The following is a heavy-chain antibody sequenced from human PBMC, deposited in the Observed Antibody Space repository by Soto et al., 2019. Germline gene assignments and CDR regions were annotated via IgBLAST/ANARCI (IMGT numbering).Heavy chain of an antibody. CDR1: GYTFTGYY. J-gene: IGHJ6*04. CDR2: INPNSGGT. D-gene: IGHD6-6*01. V-gene: IGHV1-2*02. Sequence: ASVKVSCTASGYTFTGYYMHWVRQAPGQGLEWMGWINPNSGGTNYAQKFQGRVTMTRDTSISTAYMELSRLRSDDTAVYYCAYETPSSSSYYYYGMDVWGKGTTVTVSS. CDR3: AYETPSSSSYYYYGMDV.